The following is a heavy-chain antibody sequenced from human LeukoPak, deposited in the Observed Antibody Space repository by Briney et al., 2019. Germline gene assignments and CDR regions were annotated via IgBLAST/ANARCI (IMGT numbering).Heavy chain of an antibody. V-gene: IGHV3-21*01. CDR2: ISSDSNYI. J-gene: IGHJ4*02. CDR1: GFTFSSYT. D-gene: IGHD1-26*01. CDR3: ARHPWSYWSY. Sequence: GGSLRLSCAASGFTFSSYTMNWGRQAPGKGLEWVSSISSDSNYIHYADSMKGRFSISRDNAKNSLYLQMNSLRADDTAVYYSARHPWSYWSYWGQGNLVTVSS.